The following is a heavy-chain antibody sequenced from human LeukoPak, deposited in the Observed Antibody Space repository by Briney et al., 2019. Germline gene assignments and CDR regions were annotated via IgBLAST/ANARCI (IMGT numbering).Heavy chain of an antibody. J-gene: IGHJ6*03. Sequence: SVKVSCKASGGTFSSYAISWVRQAPGQGLEWMGGIIPIFGTANYVQKFQGRVTITADESTSTAYMELSSLRSEDTAVYYCAREGTLSLRSLPRYYMDVWGKGTTVTVSS. D-gene: IGHD5-12*01. V-gene: IGHV1-69*13. CDR2: IIPIFGTA. CDR3: AREGTLSLRSLPRYYMDV. CDR1: GGTFSSYA.